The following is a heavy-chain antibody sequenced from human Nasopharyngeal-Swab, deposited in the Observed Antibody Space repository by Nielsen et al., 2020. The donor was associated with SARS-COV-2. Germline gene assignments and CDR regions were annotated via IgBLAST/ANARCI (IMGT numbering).Heavy chain of an antibody. V-gene: IGHV3-9*01. Sequence: GGSLRLSCAASGFTFTLYTMNWVRQAPGKGLEWVSGITWNNGPAYTDSVKGRFIISRDNARNSLYLQMNSLRPDDTALYYCTKGRADYSNPSFDNWGQGTLVTVSS. CDR1: GFTFTLYT. J-gene: IGHJ4*02. D-gene: IGHD4-11*01. CDR3: TKGRADYSNPSFDN. CDR2: ITWNNGP.